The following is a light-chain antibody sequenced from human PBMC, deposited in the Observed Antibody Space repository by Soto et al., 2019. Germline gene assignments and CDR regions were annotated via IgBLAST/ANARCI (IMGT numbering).Light chain of an antibody. V-gene: IGKV3-20*01. J-gene: IGKJ1*01. CDR3: HQYGGSPTWT. CDR1: QSVSSSY. CDR2: GAN. Sequence: EIVLTQSPGTLSLSPGERATLSCRASQSVSSSYLAWYQQKPGQAPRLLIYGANNRATGIPERFSGSGSGTDFSLTISRLEPEDFAVYYCHQYGGSPTWTFGQGTKVEIK.